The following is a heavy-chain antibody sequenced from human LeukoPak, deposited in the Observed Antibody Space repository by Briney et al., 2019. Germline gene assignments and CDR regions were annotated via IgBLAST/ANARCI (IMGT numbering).Heavy chain of an antibody. D-gene: IGHD3-22*01. J-gene: IGHJ4*02. CDR3: ARDPYYYDSSGYYGGFNY. Sequence: PGGSLRLSCAASGFTFSSYWMSWVRQAPGKGLEWVANIKQDGSEKYYVDSVKGRFTISRDNAKNSLYLQMNSLRAEDTAVYCCARDPYYYDSSGYYGGFNYWGQGTLVTVSS. CDR1: GFTFSSYW. CDR2: IKQDGSEK. V-gene: IGHV3-7*01.